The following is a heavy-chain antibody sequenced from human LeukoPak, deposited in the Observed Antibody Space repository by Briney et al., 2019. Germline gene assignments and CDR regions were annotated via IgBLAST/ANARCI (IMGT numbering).Heavy chain of an antibody. J-gene: IGHJ6*02. Sequence: SETLSLTCTVSGGSISSGNYYWSWIRQPPGKGLEWIGYIYYSGSTYYNPSLKSRVTISVDTSKNQFSLKLSSVTAADTAVYYCARDRSYGSSDGMDVWGQGTTVTVSS. CDR2: IYYSGST. D-gene: IGHD5-18*01. CDR3: ARDRSYGSSDGMDV. V-gene: IGHV4-30-4*01. CDR1: GGSISSGNYY.